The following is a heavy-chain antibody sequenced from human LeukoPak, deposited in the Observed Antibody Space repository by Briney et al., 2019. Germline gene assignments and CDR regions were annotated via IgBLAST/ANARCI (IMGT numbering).Heavy chain of an antibody. Sequence: GGSLRLSCAASGFTFSSYSMNWVRQAPGKGLEWVSSISSSSSYIYYADSVKGRFTISRDNAKNSLYLQMNSLRAEDTAVYYCARDRSLGTVWFGPKRYYYFEYWGQGTLVTVSS. D-gene: IGHD3-10*01. CDR1: GFTFSSYS. V-gene: IGHV3-21*01. CDR3: ARDRSLGTVWFGPKRYYYFEY. CDR2: ISSSSSYI. J-gene: IGHJ4*02.